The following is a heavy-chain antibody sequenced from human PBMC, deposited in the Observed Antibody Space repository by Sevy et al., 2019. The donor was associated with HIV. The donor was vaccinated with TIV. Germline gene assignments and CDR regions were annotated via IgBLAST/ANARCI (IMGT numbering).Heavy chain of an antibody. V-gene: IGHV1-69*06. J-gene: IGHJ6*03. Sequence: ASVKVSCKASGGTFSSYAISWVRQAPGQGLEWMGGIIPIFGTANYAQKFQGRVTITADKSTSTAYVELSSLRSEDTAVYYCARGWYSPARGGYYYYYMDVWGKGTTVTVSS. CDR1: GGTFSSYA. CDR2: IIPIFGTA. CDR3: ARGWYSPARGGYYYYYMDV. D-gene: IGHD6-13*01.